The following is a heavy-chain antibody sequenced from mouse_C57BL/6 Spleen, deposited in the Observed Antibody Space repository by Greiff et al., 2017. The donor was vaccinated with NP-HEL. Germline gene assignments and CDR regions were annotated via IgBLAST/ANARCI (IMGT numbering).Heavy chain of an antibody. Sequence: VQLQQPGAELVKPGASVKLSCKASGYTFTSYWMHWVKQRPGQGLEWIGMIHPNSGSTNYNEKFKSKATLTVDKSSSTAYMQLSSLTSEDSAVYYCARDYSNYVDDYWGQGTTLTVSS. CDR2: IHPNSGST. CDR3: ARDYSNYVDDY. J-gene: IGHJ2*01. V-gene: IGHV1-64*01. D-gene: IGHD2-5*01. CDR1: GYTFTSYW.